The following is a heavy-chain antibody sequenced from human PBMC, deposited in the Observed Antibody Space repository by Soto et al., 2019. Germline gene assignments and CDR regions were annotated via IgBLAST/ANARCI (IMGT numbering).Heavy chain of an antibody. D-gene: IGHD1-1*01. CDR3: AKATATSGGAFEI. Sequence: PGGSLRLSCAVAGFICSSYDMTWVRQAPGKGLEWVSTILVGGSTHYEDFVKGRFTISRDTSKNTVYLQMNSLTAGDTAFSYCAKATATSGGAFEIYGQGTMVTV. J-gene: IGHJ3*02. CDR2: ILVGGST. CDR1: GFICSSYD. V-gene: IGHV3-23*01.